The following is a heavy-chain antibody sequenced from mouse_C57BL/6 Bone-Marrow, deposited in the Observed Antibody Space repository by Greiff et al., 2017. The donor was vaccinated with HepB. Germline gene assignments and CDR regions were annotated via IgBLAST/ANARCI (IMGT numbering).Heavy chain of an antibody. CDR1: GYTFTGYW. CDR3: ARSFYYYGSSLYAMDY. Sequence: QVQLQQSGAELMKPGASVKLSCKATGYTFTGYWIEWVKQRPGHGLEWIGEILPGSGSTNYNEKFKGKATFTADTSSNTADMQRSSLTTEDSAIYYCARSFYYYGSSLYAMDYWGQGTSVTDAS. J-gene: IGHJ4*01. V-gene: IGHV1-9*01. D-gene: IGHD1-1*01. CDR2: ILPGSGST.